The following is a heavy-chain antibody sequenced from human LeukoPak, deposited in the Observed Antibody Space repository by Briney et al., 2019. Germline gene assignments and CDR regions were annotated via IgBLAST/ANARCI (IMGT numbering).Heavy chain of an antibody. CDR3: ASTDYYDSSGYRGGVSGY. CDR2: IIPIFGTA. Sequence: GASVEVSCKASGGTFSSYAISWVRQAPGQGLEWMGGIIPIFGTANYAQKFQGRVTITADESTSTAYMELSSLRSEDTAVYYCASTDYYDSSGYRGGVSGYWGQGTLVTVSS. J-gene: IGHJ4*02. CDR1: GGTFSSYA. D-gene: IGHD3-22*01. V-gene: IGHV1-69*13.